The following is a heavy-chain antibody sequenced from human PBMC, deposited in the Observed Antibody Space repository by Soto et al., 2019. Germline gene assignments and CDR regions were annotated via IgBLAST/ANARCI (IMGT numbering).Heavy chain of an antibody. D-gene: IGHD2-21*02. Sequence: QVRLVESGGGVVQPGRSLRLSCAASGFTFSRYAMHWVRQTPGKGLEWLTFISFDGTNKYYADSVKGRFTISRDNFKNTLYLEMNNLRAEDTAVYYCSRDLFSCGNDCYGDSWGQGTLVTVSS. V-gene: IGHV3-30-3*01. CDR1: GFTFSRYA. CDR3: SRDLFSCGNDCYGDS. J-gene: IGHJ4*02. CDR2: ISFDGTNK.